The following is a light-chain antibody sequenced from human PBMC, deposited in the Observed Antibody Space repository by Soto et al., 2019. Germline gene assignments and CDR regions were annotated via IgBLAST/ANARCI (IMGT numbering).Light chain of an antibody. J-gene: IGKJ1*01. V-gene: IGKV1-16*01. CDR3: QQYNSYSQT. CDR1: QSISSY. Sequence: IQMTQSPSSLSASVGDRVPITCRPSQSISSYLNWYQQKPGKAPKVLIYAASSLQSGVPSRFSGRGSGTEFTLTISSLQPDDFATYYCQQYNSYSQTFGQGTKVDIK. CDR2: AAS.